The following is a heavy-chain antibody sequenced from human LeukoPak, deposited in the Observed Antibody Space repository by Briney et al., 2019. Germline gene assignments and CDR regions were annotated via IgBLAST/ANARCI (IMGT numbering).Heavy chain of an antibody. D-gene: IGHD4-11*01. Sequence: ASVKVSCKASGGTFSSYAISWVRQATGQGLEWMGWMNPNSGNTGYAQKFQGRVTMTRNTSISTAYMELSSLRSEDTAVYYCARDSNYESDYYGMDVWGQGTTVTVSS. CDR2: MNPNSGNT. CDR3: ARDSNYESDYYGMDV. V-gene: IGHV1-8*02. CDR1: GGTFSSYA. J-gene: IGHJ6*02.